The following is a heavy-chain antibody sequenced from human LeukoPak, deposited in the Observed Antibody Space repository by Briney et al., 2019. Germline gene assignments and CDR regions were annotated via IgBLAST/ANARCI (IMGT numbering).Heavy chain of an antibody. CDR1: GFTFSSHG. Sequence: GGSLRLSCAASGFTFSSHGMHWVRQAPGKGLEWVAVISYDGTNKYYADSVKGRFTISRDNSKNTLYLQMNSLRDEDTAVYYCAKDVGSGWYLRIDYWGQGTLVTVSS. J-gene: IGHJ4*02. V-gene: IGHV3-30*18. CDR3: AKDVGSGWYLRIDY. D-gene: IGHD6-19*01. CDR2: ISYDGTNK.